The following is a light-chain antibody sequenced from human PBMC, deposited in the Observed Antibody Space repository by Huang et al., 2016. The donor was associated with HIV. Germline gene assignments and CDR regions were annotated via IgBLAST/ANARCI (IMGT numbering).Light chain of an antibody. CDR2: DAS. CDR3: QHYNNLRYT. J-gene: IGKJ2*01. Sequence: EIVLTQSPGTLSLSPEERATLSCRASQSVSSTYLAWYQQKPGQAPGLLIDDASSRATCIPDRFSGSGSGTDFTLPISRLEPEDFAVYYCQHYNNLRYTFGQGTKLEIK. V-gene: IGKV3-20*01. CDR1: QSVSSTY.